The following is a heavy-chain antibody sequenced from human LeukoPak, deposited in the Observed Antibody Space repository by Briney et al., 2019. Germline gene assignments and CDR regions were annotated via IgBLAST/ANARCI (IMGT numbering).Heavy chain of an antibody. CDR1: GFTFSSYW. V-gene: IGHV3-74*01. CDR3: ARRGSAAGFDY. J-gene: IGHJ4*02. CDR2: INSDGSST. Sequence: PGGSLRLSCAASGFTFSSYWMHWVRQAPGKGLVWVSRINSDGSSTSYADSVKGRFTISRDNAKNTLYLRMNSLRAEDTAVYYCARRGSAAGFDYWGQGTLVTVSS. D-gene: IGHD6-13*01.